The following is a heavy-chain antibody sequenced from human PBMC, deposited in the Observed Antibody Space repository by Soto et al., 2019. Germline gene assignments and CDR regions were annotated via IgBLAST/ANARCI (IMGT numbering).Heavy chain of an antibody. V-gene: IGHV4-34*01. CDR3: ARASRHGSGSYYYYYYYGMDV. Sequence: PSETLSLTCAVYGGSFSGYYWSWIRQPPGKGLEWIGEINHSGSTNYNPSLKSRVTISVDTSKNQFSLKLSSVTAADTAVYYCARASRHGSGSYYYYYYYGMDVWGQETTVTVSS. CDR1: GGSFSGYY. D-gene: IGHD3-10*01. CDR2: INHSGST. J-gene: IGHJ6*02.